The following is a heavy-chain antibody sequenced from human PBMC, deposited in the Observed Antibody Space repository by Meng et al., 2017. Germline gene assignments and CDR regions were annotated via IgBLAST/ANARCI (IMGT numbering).Heavy chain of an antibody. CDR1: GFTFSSYS. J-gene: IGHJ4*02. CDR3: ARNYYDSSGYLAYYFDY. D-gene: IGHD3-22*01. CDR2: ISSSSSYI. Sequence: GGSLRLSCAASGFTFSSYSMNWVRQAPGKGLEWVSSISSSSSYIYYADSVKGRFTISRDNAKNSLYLQMNSLRAEDTAVYYCARNYYDSSGYLAYYFDYWGQGTLVTV. V-gene: IGHV3-21*01.